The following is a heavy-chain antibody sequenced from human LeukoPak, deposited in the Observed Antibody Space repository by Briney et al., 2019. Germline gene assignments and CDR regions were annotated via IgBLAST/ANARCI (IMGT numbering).Heavy chain of an antibody. J-gene: IGHJ4*02. V-gene: IGHV3-53*01. CDR1: GFTVSSNY. D-gene: IGHD6-19*01. Sequence: GGSLRLSCTVSGFTVSSNYMSWVRQAPGKGLECVSVIYSDGTTYYADSVMGRFIISRDNSKNTLYLQMNSLRAEDTALYYCARAGSTGWYHFDYWGQGTLVTVSS. CDR3: ARAGSTGWYHFDY. CDR2: IYSDGTT.